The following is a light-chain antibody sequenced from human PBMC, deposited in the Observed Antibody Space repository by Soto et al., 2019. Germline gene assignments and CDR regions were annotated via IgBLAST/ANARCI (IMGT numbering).Light chain of an antibody. Sequence: DVQMTQSPSSLSASVGDRVIITCKANQSIANFLNWFQHKPGEAPKLLISDASHLELGVPSRFSGSRSGTEFVLDISNLQSEDVATYVCQQYEDLPLTFGGGTKVDI. CDR3: QQYEDLPLT. CDR2: DAS. CDR1: QSIANF. J-gene: IGKJ4*02. V-gene: IGKV1-33*01.